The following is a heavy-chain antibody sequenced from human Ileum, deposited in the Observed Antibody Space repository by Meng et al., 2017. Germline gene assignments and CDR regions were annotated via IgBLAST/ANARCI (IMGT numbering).Heavy chain of an antibody. Sequence: GESLKISCAVSGFTFSTSAMSWVRQAPGKGLEWVSSISISGNSIKYANSVKGRFTVSRDNSKSTLHLQMNSLRVEDTAIYYCAKEIRPNDYWGVGTLVTVSS. J-gene: IGHJ4*02. V-gene: IGHV3-23*01. CDR3: AKEIRPNDY. CDR2: ISISGNSI. CDR1: GFTFSTSA.